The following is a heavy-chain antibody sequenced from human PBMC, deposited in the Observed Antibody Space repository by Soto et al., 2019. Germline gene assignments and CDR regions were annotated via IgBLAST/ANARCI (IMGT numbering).Heavy chain of an antibody. CDR2: IIPIFGTA. V-gene: IGHV1-69*06. CDR1: GGTFSSYA. Sequence: QVQLVQSGAEVKKPGSSVKVSCKASGGTFSSYAISWVRQAPGQGLEWMGGIIPIFGTANYAQKFQGRVTITADKSTSTAYMGLSSLRSEDTAVYYCARDNYDFWSGYYPPYYYYGMDVWGQGTTVTVSS. D-gene: IGHD3-3*01. J-gene: IGHJ6*02. CDR3: ARDNYDFWSGYYPPYYYYGMDV.